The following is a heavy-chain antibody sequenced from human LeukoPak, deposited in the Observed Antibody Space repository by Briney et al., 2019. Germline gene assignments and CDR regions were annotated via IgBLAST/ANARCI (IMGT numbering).Heavy chain of an antibody. CDR3: ARDRPIVGATIRYFDY. CDR1: GGSFSGYY. D-gene: IGHD1-26*01. CDR2: INHSGST. V-gene: IGHV4-34*01. J-gene: IGHJ4*02. Sequence: SETLSLTCAVYGGSFSGYYWSWIRQPPGKGLEWIGEINHSGSTNYNPSLKSRVTISVDTSKNQFSLKLSSVTAADTAVYYCARDRPIVGATIRYFDYWGQGTLVTVSS.